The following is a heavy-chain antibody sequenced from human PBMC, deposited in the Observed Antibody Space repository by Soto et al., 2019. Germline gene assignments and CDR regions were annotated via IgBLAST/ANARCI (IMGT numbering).Heavy chain of an antibody. Sequence: SETLSLTCVVSGASIRSGVYSWSWIRQPPGKGLEWIVYIYHSGSTYYNPSLKSRVTISVDTSKTQFSLKLSSVTAADTAVYYCPRSSIAPRLFMYPFDHWGQGTLGT. CDR3: PRSSIAPRLFMYPFDH. J-gene: IGHJ4*01. CDR2: IYHSGST. V-gene: IGHV4-30-2*01. CDR1: GASIRSGVYS. D-gene: IGHD6-6*01.